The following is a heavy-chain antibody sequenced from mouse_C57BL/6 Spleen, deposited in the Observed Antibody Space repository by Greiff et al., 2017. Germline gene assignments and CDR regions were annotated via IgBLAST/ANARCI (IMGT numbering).Heavy chain of an antibody. V-gene: IGHV1-55*01. CDR3: ARPYRGYFDY. CDR2: IYPGSGST. Sequence: VQLQQSGPELVKPGASVKISCKASGYTFTSYWITWVKQRPGQGLEWIGDIYPGSGSTNYNEKFKSKATLTVDTSSSTAYMQLSSLTSEDSAVYYCARPYRGYFDYWGQGTTLTVSS. D-gene: IGHD2-14*01. J-gene: IGHJ2*01. CDR1: GYTFTSYW.